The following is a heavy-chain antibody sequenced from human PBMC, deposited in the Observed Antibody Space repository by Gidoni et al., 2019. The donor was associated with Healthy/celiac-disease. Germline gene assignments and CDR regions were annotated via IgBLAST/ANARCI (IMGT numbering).Heavy chain of an antibody. Sequence: VQLVQSGAEVKKPGESLKISCQGSGYSFTSYWIGWVRQMPGKGLEWMGIIYPGDSDTRDSPSFQGQVTISADKSISTAYLQWSSLKASDTAMYYCARLDSSGYYDAGAFDIWGQGTMVTVSS. CDR2: IYPGDSDT. CDR1: GYSFTSYW. D-gene: IGHD3-22*01. CDR3: ARLDSSGYYDAGAFDI. V-gene: IGHV5-51*01. J-gene: IGHJ3*02.